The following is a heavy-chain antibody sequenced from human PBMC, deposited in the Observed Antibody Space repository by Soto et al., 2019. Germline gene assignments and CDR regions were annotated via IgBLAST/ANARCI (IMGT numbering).Heavy chain of an antibody. CDR1: GGTFSSYA. CDR2: IIPMFGTA. CDR3: ARSRANYYDSRGYYYSTFDY. J-gene: IGHJ4*02. D-gene: IGHD3-22*01. Sequence: QVQLVQSGAEVKKPGSSVKVSCKTSGGTFSSYAISWVRQAPGQGLEWMGGIIPMFGTANYAQKFQGRVTITADEATSTAYMELGSLRSEDTAVYYCARSRANYYDSRGYYYSTFDYWGQGTRVTVSS. V-gene: IGHV1-69*12.